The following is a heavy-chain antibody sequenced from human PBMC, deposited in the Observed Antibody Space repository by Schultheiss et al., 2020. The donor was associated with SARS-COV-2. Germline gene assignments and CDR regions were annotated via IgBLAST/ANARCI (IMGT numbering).Heavy chain of an antibody. J-gene: IGHJ3*02. V-gene: IGHV4-61*02. CDR3: AASWEDAFDI. CDR2: IYTSGST. CDR1: GGSISSSSYY. D-gene: IGHD1-26*01. Sequence: SQTLSLTCTVSGGSISSSSYYWSWIRQPAGKGLEWIGRIYTSGSTNYNPSLKSRVTISVDTSKNQFSLKLSSVTAADTAVYYCAASWEDAFDIWGQGTMVTVSS.